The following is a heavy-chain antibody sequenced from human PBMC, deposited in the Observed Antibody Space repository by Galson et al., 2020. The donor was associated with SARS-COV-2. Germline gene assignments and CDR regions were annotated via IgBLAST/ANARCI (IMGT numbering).Heavy chain of an antibody. Sequence: GESLKISCAASGLTFDDYTMHWVRQAPGKGLEWVSLITWDAGITYYADSVRGRFTISRDNSRHSLYVQMNSLRTEDTAFYYCAGGYFYDHRTPGFYYYGMDVWGHGTTVTVAS. J-gene: IGHJ6*02. V-gene: IGHV3-43*01. D-gene: IGHD3-22*01. CDR1: GLTFDDYT. CDR3: AGGYFYDHRTPGFYYYGMDV. CDR2: ITWDAGIT.